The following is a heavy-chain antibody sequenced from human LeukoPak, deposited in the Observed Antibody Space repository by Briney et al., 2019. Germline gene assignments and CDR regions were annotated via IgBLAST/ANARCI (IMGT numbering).Heavy chain of an antibody. Sequence: GGSLRLSCAASGFTFSSYWISWVRQAPGKGLEWVANIKQNGSEKYYVDSVKGRFIISRDNAENSLYLQMNSLRAEDTAVYYCARVRVVAGLYFDYWGQGTLVTVSS. J-gene: IGHJ4*02. V-gene: IGHV3-7*03. D-gene: IGHD6-19*01. CDR3: ARVRVVAGLYFDY. CDR1: GFTFSSYW. CDR2: IKQNGSEK.